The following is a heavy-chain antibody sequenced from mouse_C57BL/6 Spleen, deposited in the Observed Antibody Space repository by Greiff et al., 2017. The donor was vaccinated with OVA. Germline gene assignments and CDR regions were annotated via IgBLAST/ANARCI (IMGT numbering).Heavy chain of an antibody. J-gene: IGHJ3*01. V-gene: IGHV5-4*01. CDR3: ARDLYDYPAWFAY. Sequence: EVKLMESGGGLVKPGGSLKLSCAASGFTFSSYAMSWVRQTPEKRLEWVATISDGGSYTYYPDNVKGRFTISRDNAKNNLYLQMSHLKSEDTAMYYCARDLYDYPAWFAYWGQGTLVTVSA. CDR2: ISDGGSYT. D-gene: IGHD2-4*01. CDR1: GFTFSSYA.